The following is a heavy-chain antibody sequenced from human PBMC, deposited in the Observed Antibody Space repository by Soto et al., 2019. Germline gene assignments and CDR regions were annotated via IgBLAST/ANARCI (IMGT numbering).Heavy chain of an antibody. Sequence: GGSLRLSCAASGFTFSSYSMNWVRQAPGKGLEWVSYISSSSTIYYADSVKGRFTISRDNAKNSLYLQMNSLRAGDTAVYYCARDLAAAGTSGFDYWGQGTLVTVSS. J-gene: IGHJ4*02. CDR2: ISSSSTI. CDR3: ARDLAAAGTSGFDY. V-gene: IGHV3-48*01. CDR1: GFTFSSYS. D-gene: IGHD6-13*01.